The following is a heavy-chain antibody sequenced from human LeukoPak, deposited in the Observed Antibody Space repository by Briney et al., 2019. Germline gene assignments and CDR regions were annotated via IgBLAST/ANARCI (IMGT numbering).Heavy chain of an antibody. D-gene: IGHD3-10*01. CDR1: GYNLMDHA. CDR2: IKFEDGGT. Sequence: GASVKVSCKASGYNLMDHALHWVRQAPGQGLEWMGWIKFEDGGTSYGRRFRGRVTMTRNTSISTAYMELSSLRSEDTAVYYCARGRWFGDNRFDPWGQGTLVTVSS. J-gene: IGHJ5*02. CDR3: ARGRWFGDNRFDP. V-gene: IGHV1-2*02.